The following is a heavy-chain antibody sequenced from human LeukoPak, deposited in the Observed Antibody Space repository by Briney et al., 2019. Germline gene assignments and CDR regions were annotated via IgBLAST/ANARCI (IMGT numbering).Heavy chain of an antibody. D-gene: IGHD3-3*01. Sequence: GGSLRLSCAASGFTVSSNYMSWVRQAPGKGLEWVSVIYSGGSTYYADSVKGRFTISRHNSKNTLYLQMNSLRAEDTAVYYCARNNYITRSSMDVWGQGTTVTVSS. CDR3: ARNNYITRSSMDV. J-gene: IGHJ6*02. V-gene: IGHV3-53*01. CDR1: GFTVSSNY. CDR2: IYSGGST.